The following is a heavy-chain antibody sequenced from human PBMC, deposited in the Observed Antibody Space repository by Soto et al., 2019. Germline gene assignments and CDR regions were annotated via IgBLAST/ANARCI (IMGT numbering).Heavy chain of an antibody. CDR1: GYGFTSYW. Sequence: GESLKISCKGSGYGFTSYWISWVRQMPGKGLEWMGRIDPSDSYTNYSPSFQGHVTISADKSISTAYLEWSSLKASDTAMYYCARHTYSSSPPYYYGMDVWGQGTTVTVSS. CDR2: IDPSDSYT. V-gene: IGHV5-10-1*01. D-gene: IGHD6-6*01. CDR3: ARHTYSSSPPYYYGMDV. J-gene: IGHJ6*02.